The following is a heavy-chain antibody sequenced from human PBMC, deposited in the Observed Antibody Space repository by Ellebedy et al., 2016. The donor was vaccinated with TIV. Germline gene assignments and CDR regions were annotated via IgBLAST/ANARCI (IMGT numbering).Heavy chain of an antibody. V-gene: IGHV3-21*01. Sequence: PGGSLRLSCAASGFTFGSFSMNWVRQAPGKGLEWVSSISSTSSKIHYSDSVKGRFTISRDNARNSLYLQMDSLRAEDTAVYYCASWDVLLWFGELSFDYWGQGTLVTVSS. D-gene: IGHD3-10*01. J-gene: IGHJ4*02. CDR3: ASWDVLLWFGELSFDY. CDR1: GFTFGSFS. CDR2: ISSTSSKI.